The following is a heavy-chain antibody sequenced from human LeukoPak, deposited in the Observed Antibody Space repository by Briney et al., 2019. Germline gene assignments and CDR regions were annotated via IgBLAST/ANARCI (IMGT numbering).Heavy chain of an antibody. Sequence: SQTLSLTCAISGDSVSSNSVSWNWIRQSPSRGLEWLGRTYYRSKWYNDYAVSVKSRITINPDTSKNQFSLQLNSVTPEDTAVYYCARGSESYDALDIWGQGTMVTVSS. CDR3: ARGSESYDALDI. CDR1: GDSVSSNSVS. V-gene: IGHV6-1*01. CDR2: TYYRSKWYN. D-gene: IGHD1-26*01. J-gene: IGHJ3*02.